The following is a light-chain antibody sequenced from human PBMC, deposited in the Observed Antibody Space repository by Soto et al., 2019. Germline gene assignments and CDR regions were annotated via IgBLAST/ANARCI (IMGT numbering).Light chain of an antibody. CDR1: QGIRND. Sequence: AIQMTQSPSSLSASVGDRVTITCRASQGIRNDLGWYQQKPGKAPKLLIYGASSLDSGVPSRFGGSGFGTDFTLTISSLQPEDFATYYCLQDYSYPLTFGGGTKVEIK. V-gene: IGKV1-6*01. J-gene: IGKJ4*01. CDR3: LQDYSYPLT. CDR2: GAS.